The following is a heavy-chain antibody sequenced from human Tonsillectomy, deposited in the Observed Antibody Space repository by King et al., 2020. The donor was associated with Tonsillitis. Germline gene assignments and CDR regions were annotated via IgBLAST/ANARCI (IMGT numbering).Heavy chain of an antibody. V-gene: IGHV4-39*01. CDR2: IYYSGFT. CDR3: ARRRYDYLWGSYRYPFDY. CDR1: GGSISNNNYY. D-gene: IGHD3-16*02. Sequence: QLQESGPGLVKPSETLSLTCTVSGGSISNNNYYWGWIRQPPGKGLGWIGRIYYSGFTYYNPSLQSRVTISVDTSKNQFSLKLSSVTAADTVVYYCARRRYDYLWGSYRYPFDYWGQGTLVTVSS. J-gene: IGHJ4*02.